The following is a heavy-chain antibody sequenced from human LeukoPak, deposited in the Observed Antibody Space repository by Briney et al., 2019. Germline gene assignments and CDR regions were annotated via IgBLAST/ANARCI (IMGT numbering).Heavy chain of an antibody. V-gene: IGHV3-30*02. Sequence: TGGSLRLSCAASGFTFSSYGMHWVRQAPGKGLEGVAFIRYDGSNKYYADSVKGRFTISRDNSKNTLYLQMNSLRSEDTAVYYCAKDTMIVVVSVGIDYCGQGTLVTVSS. J-gene: IGHJ4*02. CDR2: IRYDGSNK. CDR1: GFTFSSYG. D-gene: IGHD3-22*01. CDR3: AKDTMIVVVSVGIDY.